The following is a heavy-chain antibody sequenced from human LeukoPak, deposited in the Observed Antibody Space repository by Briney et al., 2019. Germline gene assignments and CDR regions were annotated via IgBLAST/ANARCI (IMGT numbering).Heavy chain of an antibody. Sequence: GGSLRLSCAASGFTFSNYAMNWVRQAPGKGLEWVSSISSSSSYIYYADSVKGRFTISRDNAKNSLYLQMNSLRAEDTAVYYCARDPGYSYGPEDIWGQGTMVTVSS. V-gene: IGHV3-21*01. D-gene: IGHD5-18*01. CDR1: GFTFSNYA. CDR3: ARDPGYSYGPEDI. J-gene: IGHJ3*02. CDR2: ISSSSSYI.